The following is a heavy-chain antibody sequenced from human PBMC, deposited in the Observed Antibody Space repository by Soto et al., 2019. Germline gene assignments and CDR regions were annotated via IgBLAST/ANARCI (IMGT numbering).Heavy chain of an antibody. V-gene: IGHV3-13*04. CDR3: ARSPPGGYHYYYGLDV. CDR2: IGTAGDT. J-gene: IGHJ6*02. CDR1: GSTFSSYD. Sequence: GGSLRISCAASGSTFSSYDIHWVRQATGKGLEWVSAIGTAGDTYYPGSVKGRFTISRENAKNSLYLQMNSLRAGDTAVYYCARSPPGGYHYYYGLDVCGQGTTVTVSS. D-gene: IGHD3-22*01.